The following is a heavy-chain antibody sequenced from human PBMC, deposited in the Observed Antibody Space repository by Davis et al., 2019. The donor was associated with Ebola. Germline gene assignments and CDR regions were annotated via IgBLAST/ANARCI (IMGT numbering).Heavy chain of an antibody. V-gene: IGHV4-39*01. CDR1: GGSVSSGSYY. D-gene: IGHD2-8*02. J-gene: IGHJ6*02. CDR3: ARTVSLVDFAMDV. CDR2: IDDSGSP. Sequence: SETLSLTCTVSGGSVSSGSYYWSWIRQPPGKGLEWIGQIDDSGSPYYNPSLKSRVTISVDTSKRLFSLRLRSVSAADTAVYYCARTVSLVDFAMDVWGQGTTVTVSS.